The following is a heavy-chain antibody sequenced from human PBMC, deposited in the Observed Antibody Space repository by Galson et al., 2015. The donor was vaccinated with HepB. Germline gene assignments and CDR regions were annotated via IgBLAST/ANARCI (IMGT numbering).Heavy chain of an antibody. CDR3: ARSFSPENYYYYGMDV. CDR1: GYSFTNYW. D-gene: IGHD2/OR15-2a*01. V-gene: IGHV5-51*01. J-gene: IGHJ6*02. Sequence: QSGAAVEKPGESLKISCKGSGYSFTNYWIAWVRQMPGKGLEWMGIIYPGDSDTRYSPSFQGQVTISADKAITPAYLQWSSLKATDTAMYYCARSFSPENYYYYGMDVWGQGTTVTVSS. CDR2: IYPGDSDT.